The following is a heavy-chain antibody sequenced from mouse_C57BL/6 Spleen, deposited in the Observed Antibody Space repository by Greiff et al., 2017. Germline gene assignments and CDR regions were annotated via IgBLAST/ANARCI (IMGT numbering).Heavy chain of an antibody. CDR1: GYTFTSYW. D-gene: IGHD1-1*01. Sequence: QVQLQQPGAELVKPGASVKMSCKASGYTFTSYWITWVKQRPGQGLEWIGDIYPGSGSTNYNEKFKSKATLTVDTSSSTAYMQLSSLTSEDSAVYYCARGEDGSICWYFDVWGTGTTVTVSS. CDR2: IYPGSGST. V-gene: IGHV1-55*01. CDR3: ARGEDGSICWYFDV. J-gene: IGHJ1*03.